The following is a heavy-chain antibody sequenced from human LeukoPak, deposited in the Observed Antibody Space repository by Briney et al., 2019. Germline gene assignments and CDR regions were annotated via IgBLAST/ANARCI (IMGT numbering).Heavy chain of an antibody. CDR1: GFTFSSYA. Sequence: PGGSLRLSCAASGFTFSSYAMHWVRQAPGKGLEWVAVISYDGSNKYYADSVKGRFTISRDNSKNTLYLQMNSLRAEDTAIYYCAKRDQSYWGQGTLVTVSS. CDR2: ISYDGSNK. J-gene: IGHJ4*02. CDR3: AKRDQSY. D-gene: IGHD2-2*01. V-gene: IGHV3-30*04.